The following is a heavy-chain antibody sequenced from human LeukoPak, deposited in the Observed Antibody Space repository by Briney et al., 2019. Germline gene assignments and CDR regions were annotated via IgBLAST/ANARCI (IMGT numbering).Heavy chain of an antibody. CDR1: GGSFSGYY. CDR2: INHSGST. V-gene: IGHV4-34*01. Sequence: PSETLSLTCAVYGGSFSGYYWSWIRQPPGKGLEWIGEINHSGSTNYNPSLKSRVTISVDTSKNQFSLKLSSVTAADTAVYYCARPERTYYYGSGSIDYWGQGTLVTVSS. J-gene: IGHJ4*02. CDR3: ARPERTYYYGSGSIDY. D-gene: IGHD3-10*01.